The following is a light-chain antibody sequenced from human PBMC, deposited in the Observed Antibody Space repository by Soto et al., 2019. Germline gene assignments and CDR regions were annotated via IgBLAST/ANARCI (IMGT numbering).Light chain of an antibody. CDR3: QQYDDWPGYT. Sequence: EMVMTQSPVTLSVSPGERATLSCRASQSVNSKLAWYQQKPGQAPWLLIYGASTRAAGIPDRFSGSGSGTDFTLTISSLQSEDFAVYYCQQYDDWPGYTFGQGTKLEIK. CDR2: GAS. V-gene: IGKV3-15*01. CDR1: QSVNSK. J-gene: IGKJ2*01.